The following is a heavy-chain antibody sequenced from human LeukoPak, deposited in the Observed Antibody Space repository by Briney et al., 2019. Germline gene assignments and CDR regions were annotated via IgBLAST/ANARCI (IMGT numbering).Heavy chain of an antibody. D-gene: IGHD1-26*01. V-gene: IGHV4-31*03. CDR2: IYYSGST. J-gene: IGHJ3*01. CDR3: ARRMVGDGVDVFNL. CDR1: GGSISSGGYY. Sequence: SSQTLSLTCTVSGGSISSGGYYWSWIRQHPGKGLEWIGYIYYSGSTYYNPSLKSRVTISVDTSKNQFSLNLSSVTAADTAVYYCARRMVGDGVDVFNLWGQGTKVTVSS.